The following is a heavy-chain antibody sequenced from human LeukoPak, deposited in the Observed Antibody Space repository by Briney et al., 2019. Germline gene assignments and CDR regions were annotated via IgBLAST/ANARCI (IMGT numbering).Heavy chain of an antibody. CDR3: ARGSSYYYDSTFDY. V-gene: IGHV3-21*01. CDR1: GFTFSSYA. Sequence: SGGSLRLSCAASGFTFSSYAMHWVRQAPGKGLEWVSSISSSSSYIYYADSVKGRFTISRDNAKNSLYLQMNSLRAEDTAVYYCARGSSYYYDSTFDYWGQGTLVTVSS. CDR2: ISSSSSYI. J-gene: IGHJ4*02. D-gene: IGHD3-22*01.